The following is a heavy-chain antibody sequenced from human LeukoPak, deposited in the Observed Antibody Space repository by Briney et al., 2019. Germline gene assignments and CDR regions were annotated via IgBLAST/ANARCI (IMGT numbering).Heavy chain of an antibody. V-gene: IGHV4-34*01. D-gene: IGHD2-2*01. CDR2: INHSGST. CDR1: GGSFSGYY. CDR3: ARANLLLLSAAWFDP. J-gene: IGHJ5*02. Sequence: ASETLSLTCAVYGGSFSGYYWSWIRQPPGKGLEWIGEINHSGSTNYNPSLKSRVTISVDTSKNQFSLKLSSVTAADTAVYYCARANLLLLSAAWFDPWGQGTLVTVSS.